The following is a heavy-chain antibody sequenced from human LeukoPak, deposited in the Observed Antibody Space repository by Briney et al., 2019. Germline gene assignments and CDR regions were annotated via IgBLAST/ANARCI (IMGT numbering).Heavy chain of an antibody. CDR1: GGSISSYY. D-gene: IGHD4-23*01. CDR2: IYYSGST. V-gene: IGHV4-59*08. J-gene: IGHJ4*02. Sequence: PSETLSLTCTVSGGSISSYYWSWIRQPPGKGLEWIGYIYYSGSTNYNPSLKSRVTISVDTSKNQFSLKLSSVTAADTAVYYCARHNYGGFDYWGQGTLVTVSS. CDR3: ARHNYGGFDY.